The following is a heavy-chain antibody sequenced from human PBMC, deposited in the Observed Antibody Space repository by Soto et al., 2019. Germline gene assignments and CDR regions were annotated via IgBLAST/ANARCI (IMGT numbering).Heavy chain of an antibody. CDR3: ECCVVEGAVDGWGSVDY. CDR1: GGSISSSSYY. V-gene: IGHV4-39*01. Sequence: PSETLSLTCTVSGGSISSSSYYWGWIRQPPGKGLEWIGSIYYSGSTHYNPSLKSRVTISVDTSKNQFSLKLSSVTAADTAVYYCECCVVEGAVDGWGSVDYWGQGALVTVSS. D-gene: IGHD3-10*01. J-gene: IGHJ4*02. CDR2: IYYSGST.